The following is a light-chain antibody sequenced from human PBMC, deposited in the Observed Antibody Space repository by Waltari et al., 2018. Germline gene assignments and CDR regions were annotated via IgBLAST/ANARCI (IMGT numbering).Light chain of an antibody. CDR2: TPS. V-gene: IGKV1-39*01. J-gene: IGKJ3*01. CDR1: QNIVAF. CDR3: QDRYSSLSYT. Sequence: DIKMTQSPSSLSASVGDRVTITCRASQNIVAFVNWYQQKPGKAPNLLLYTPSSLPGGVPSRFSGSRSATHVTLTTSSLQPADFATYYCQDRYSSLSYTFGPGTKVDV.